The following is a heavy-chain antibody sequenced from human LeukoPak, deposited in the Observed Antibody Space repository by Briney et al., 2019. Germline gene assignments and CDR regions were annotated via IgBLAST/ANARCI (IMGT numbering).Heavy chain of an antibody. J-gene: IGHJ6*03. CDR3: AKVHSSSAPYYYYYMDV. V-gene: IGHV3-30*18. Sequence: GGSLRLSCAASGFTFSNCGMQWVRQAPGKGLEWVAVISYDGSDKYYADSVKGRFTISRDNSKNTLYLQMNSLRAEDTAVYYCAKVHSSSAPYYYYYMDVWGKGTTVTVSS. D-gene: IGHD6-6*01. CDR1: GFTFSNCG. CDR2: ISYDGSDK.